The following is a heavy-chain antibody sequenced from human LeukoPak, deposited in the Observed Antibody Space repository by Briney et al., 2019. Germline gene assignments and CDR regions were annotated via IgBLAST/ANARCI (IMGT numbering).Heavy chain of an antibody. CDR3: ARTQWLLHSSDP. J-gene: IGHJ5*02. CDR1: DGSISSSSYY. Sequence: TSETLSLTCTVSDGSISSSSYYWGWIRQPPGKGLEWIGSIYYSGSTYYNPSLKSRVTISVDTSKNQFSLKLSSVTAADTAVYYCARTQWLLHSSDPWGQGTLVTVSS. V-gene: IGHV4-39*01. D-gene: IGHD3-22*01. CDR2: IYYSGST.